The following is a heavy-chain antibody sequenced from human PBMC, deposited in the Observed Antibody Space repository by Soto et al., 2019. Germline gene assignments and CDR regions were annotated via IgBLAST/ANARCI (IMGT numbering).Heavy chain of an antibody. CDR2: ISYSGTT. Sequence: QSLTCTVSGDSISSKNNYWSWIRQPPGEGLEWIGFISYSGTTPYSPSLKSRVAISLDTSKNQFSLSLSSVTAAVTAVYYCARGRGYSYGLDPWGQGTLVTVS. CDR1: GDSISSKNNY. CDR3: ARGRGYSYGLDP. J-gene: IGHJ5*02. V-gene: IGHV4-30-4*01. D-gene: IGHD5-18*01.